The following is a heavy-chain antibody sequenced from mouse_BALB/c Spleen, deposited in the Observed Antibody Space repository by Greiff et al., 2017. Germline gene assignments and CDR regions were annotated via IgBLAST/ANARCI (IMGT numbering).Heavy chain of an antibody. J-gene: IGHJ3*01. D-gene: IGHD1-1*02. CDR2: ILPGSGST. V-gene: IGHV1-9*01. CDR1: GYTFSSYW. Sequence: QVQLQQSGAELMKPGASVKISCKATGYTFSSYWIEWVKQRPGHGLEWIGEILPGSGSTNYNEKFKGKATFTADTSSNTAYMQLSSLTSEDSAVYYGAREGGNGGGFDYWGQGTLVTVSA. CDR3: AREGGNGGGFDY.